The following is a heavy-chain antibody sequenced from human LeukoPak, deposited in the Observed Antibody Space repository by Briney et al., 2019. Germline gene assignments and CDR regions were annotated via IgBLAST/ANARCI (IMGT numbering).Heavy chain of an antibody. Sequence: SGGSLRLSCAASGFTFSRSWMTWVRQAPGKGLEWVANIKQDGGEKYYVDSVKGRFIISRDNAKNSVFLQMNGLRAEDTAVYYCATVGMTWGQGTRVTVSS. V-gene: IGHV3-7*01. CDR2: IKQDGGEK. CDR1: GFTFSRSW. D-gene: IGHD1-26*01. CDR3: ATVGMT. J-gene: IGHJ5*02.